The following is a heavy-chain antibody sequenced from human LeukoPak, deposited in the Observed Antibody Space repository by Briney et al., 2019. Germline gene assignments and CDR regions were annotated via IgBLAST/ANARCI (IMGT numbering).Heavy chain of an antibody. D-gene: IGHD4-11*01. CDR1: GYSFTTFD. J-gene: IGHJ4*02. V-gene: IGHV1-8*01. CDR2: MNPNTDKT. CDR3: VRVGYSNSYDY. Sequence: PEASVKVSCKASGYSFTTFDINWVRQATGQGLEWMGWMNPNTDKTGYAQKFQGRVTITWSTSITTAYMELSSLRSEDTAVYYCVRVGYSNSYDYWGQGTLVTVSS.